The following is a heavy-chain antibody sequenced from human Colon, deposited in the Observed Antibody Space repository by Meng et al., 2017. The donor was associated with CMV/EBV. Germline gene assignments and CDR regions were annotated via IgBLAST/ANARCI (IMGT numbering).Heavy chain of an antibody. Sequence: GESLEISCAASRFTFISYAMTWVRQAPGKGLEWVSSLTGTGGSTYYADSVEGRFTISRDNSKNTLYLQMNSLRAEDTALYYCAKDQVRDSVSYHFNWFDPWGQGTLVTVSS. CDR2: LTGTGGST. CDR3: AKDQVRDSVSYHFNWFDP. V-gene: IGHV3-23*01. D-gene: IGHD3-10*01. CDR1: RFTFISYA. J-gene: IGHJ5*02.